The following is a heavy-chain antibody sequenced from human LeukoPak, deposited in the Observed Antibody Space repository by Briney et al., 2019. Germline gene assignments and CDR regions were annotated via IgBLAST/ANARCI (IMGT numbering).Heavy chain of an antibody. J-gene: IGHJ4*02. D-gene: IGHD2-15*01. CDR3: AKVIGGSSAWYARGFDY. CDR1: GFTLRTYG. V-gene: IGHV3-30*02. CDR2: IRNDESNK. Sequence: PGGSLRLSRAASGFTLRTYGMHWVRQAPGKGLEWVAFIRNDESNKYYADSVKGRFTISRDNSKNTLYLQMNSLRAEDTAVYFCAKVIGGSSAWYARGFDYWGQGTLVTVSS.